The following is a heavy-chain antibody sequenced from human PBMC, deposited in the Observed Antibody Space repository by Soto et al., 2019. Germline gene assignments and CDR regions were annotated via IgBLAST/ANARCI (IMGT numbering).Heavy chain of an antibody. CDR2: ISYDGNNK. D-gene: IGHD3-16*01. CDR3: AKEILLDLGLISYFDY. V-gene: IGHV3-30*18. CDR1: GFTFTSYG. Sequence: QVQLVESGGDVVQPGKSLRLSCAASGFTFTSYGMHWVRQAPGKGPEWVAFISYDGNNKTYTESVKGRFSISRDNSKNSLYLQMNSLRVEDTAMYYCAKEILLDLGLISYFDYWGQGTLVTVSS. J-gene: IGHJ4*02.